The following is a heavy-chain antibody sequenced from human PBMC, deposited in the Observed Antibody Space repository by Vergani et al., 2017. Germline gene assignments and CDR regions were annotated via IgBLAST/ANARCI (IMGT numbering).Heavy chain of an antibody. CDR1: GFTFSSYG. V-gene: IGHV3-33*01. D-gene: IGHD6-25*01. J-gene: IGHJ4*02. CDR3: ARDRGYSTGGGFDY. Sequence: QVQLVESGGGVVQPGRSLRLSCAASGFTFSSYGMHWVRQVPGKGLEWVAVIWYDGSNKYYVDSVKGLFTISRDNSKNTLYLQMNSLRAEDTAVYYCARDRGYSTGGGFDYWGQGTLVSVSS. CDR2: IWYDGSNK.